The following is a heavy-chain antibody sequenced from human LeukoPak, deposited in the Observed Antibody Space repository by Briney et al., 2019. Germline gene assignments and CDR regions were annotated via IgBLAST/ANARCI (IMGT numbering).Heavy chain of an antibody. CDR3: AKRTTDYFDY. CDR1: GFTFSGSA. V-gene: IGHV3-73*01. CDR2: IRSKANSYAT. D-gene: IGHD4-11*01. Sequence: GGSLRLSCAASGFTFSGSAMHWVRQASGKGLEWVGRIRSKANSYATAYAASVKGRFTISRDDSKNTAYLQMNSLRAEDTAVYYCAKRTTDYFDYWGQGTLVTVSS. J-gene: IGHJ4*02.